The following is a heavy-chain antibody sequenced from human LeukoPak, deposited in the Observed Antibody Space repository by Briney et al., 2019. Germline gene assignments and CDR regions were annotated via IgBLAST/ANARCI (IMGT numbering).Heavy chain of an antibody. CDR2: IYYSGST. CDR1: GGSISSSSYY. V-gene: IGHV4-39*01. CDR3: ASGSLEGYDILTGYLDY. J-gene: IGHJ4*02. Sequence: SETLSLTCTVSGGSISSSSYYWGWIRQPPGKGLEWIVSIYYSGSTYYNPSLKSRVTISVDTSKNQFSLKLSSVTAADTAVYYCASGSLEGYDILTGYLDYWGQGTLVTVSS. D-gene: IGHD3-9*01.